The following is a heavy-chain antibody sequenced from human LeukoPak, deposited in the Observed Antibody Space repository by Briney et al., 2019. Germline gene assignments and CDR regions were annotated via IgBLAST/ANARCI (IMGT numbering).Heavy chain of an antibody. CDR2: INTHNGAT. D-gene: IGHD1-7*01. Sequence: ASVKVSCKASGYTFTGYYMHWVRQAPGQGLEYMGRINTHNGATVYVQKFQGRLSMTSDTSLSAAYMELQNLRSEDTAIYYCARDHDYEGLKGNYWGRGTMVIV. J-gene: IGHJ1*01. CDR1: GYTFTGYY. CDR3: ARDHDYEGLKGNY. V-gene: IGHV1-2*06.